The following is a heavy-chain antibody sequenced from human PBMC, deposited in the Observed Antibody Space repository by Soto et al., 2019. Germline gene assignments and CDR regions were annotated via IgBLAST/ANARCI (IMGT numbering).Heavy chain of an antibody. CDR3: ARGYFDS. J-gene: IGHJ4*02. CDR1: GYTFTTYY. Sequence: QVQLVQSGAEVKKPGASVKVSCKASGYTFTTYYIHWVRQAPGQGLEWVGIINPSGGTTSYVHKFQRRVTMTRDTSTSTVYMELSSLRSEDTAVYYCARGYFDSWGQGTLVTVSS. V-gene: IGHV1-46*01. CDR2: INPSGGTT.